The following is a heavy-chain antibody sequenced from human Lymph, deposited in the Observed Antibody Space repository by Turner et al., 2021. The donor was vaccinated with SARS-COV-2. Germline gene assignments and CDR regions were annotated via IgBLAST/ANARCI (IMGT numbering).Heavy chain of an antibody. CDR2: FYKIGSI. D-gene: IGHD1-1*01. CDR1: GGSISSTS. Sequence: QVQLQESGPGLVRPSETLSLTCTVSGGSISSTSWSWLRQSPGRGLELIVYFYKIGSIDYNPTLRSRVTISVDTSKNQLSLNLISVTAADTAVYYCARHQGSTSGYDHGMNVWGQGTAVIVSS. V-gene: IGHV4-59*08. J-gene: IGHJ6*02. CDR3: ARHQGSTSGYDHGMNV.